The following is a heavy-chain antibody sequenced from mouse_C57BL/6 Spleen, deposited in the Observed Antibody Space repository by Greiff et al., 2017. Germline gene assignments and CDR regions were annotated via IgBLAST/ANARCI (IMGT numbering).Heavy chain of an antibody. D-gene: IGHD1-1*01. V-gene: IGHV1-52*01. CDR1: GYTFTSYW. J-gene: IGHJ3*01. Sequence: QVQLQQPGAELVRPGSSVKLSCKASGYTFTSYWLHWVKQRPIQGLEWIGNIDPSDSATHYNQKFKDKATLTVDKSSSTAYMQLSSLTSEDSAVYYCVYGSSYGGFAYWGQGTLVTVSA. CDR3: VYGSSYGGFAY. CDR2: IDPSDSAT.